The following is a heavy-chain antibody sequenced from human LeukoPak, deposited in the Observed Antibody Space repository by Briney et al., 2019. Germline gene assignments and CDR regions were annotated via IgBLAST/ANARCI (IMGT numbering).Heavy chain of an antibody. Sequence: SETLSLTCTVSGASAKNKFYFWGWIRQPPGKDLEWIGSVYYSGSTYYNPSLKSRATISIDTSPSQISLKLTSVTAADTAIYYCARHTPSSTRIRFDPWGQGTLVTVSS. V-gene: IGHV4-39*01. J-gene: IGHJ5*02. CDR2: VYYSGST. CDR3: ARHTPSSTRIRFDP. CDR1: GASAKNKFYF. D-gene: IGHD5/OR15-5a*01.